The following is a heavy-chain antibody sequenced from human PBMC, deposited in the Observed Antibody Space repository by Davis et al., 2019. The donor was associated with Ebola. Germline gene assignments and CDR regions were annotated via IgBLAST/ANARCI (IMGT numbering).Heavy chain of an antibody. Sequence: PSETLSLTCAVYGGSFSGYYWSWIRQPPGKGLEWIGEINHSGSTNYNPSLKSRVTISVDTSKNQFSLKLSSVTAADTAVYYCARDHVRYYYGSGSWRFDPWGQGTLVTVSS. CDR3: ARDHVRYYYGSGSWRFDP. CDR1: GGSFSGYY. D-gene: IGHD3-10*01. V-gene: IGHV4-34*01. J-gene: IGHJ5*02. CDR2: INHSGST.